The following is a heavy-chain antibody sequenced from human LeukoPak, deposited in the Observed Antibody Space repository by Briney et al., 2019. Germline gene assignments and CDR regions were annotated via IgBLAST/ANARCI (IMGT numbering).Heavy chain of an antibody. V-gene: IGHV5-51*01. CDR3: ARQVDGSAPSDY. CDR2: IYPGDSDT. J-gene: IGHJ4*02. CDR1: GYSFISYW. Sequence: GESLQISCNGAGYSFISYWIGWVRPLPGKGLEWMGIIYPGDSDTRYSPSFQGQVTISADKSISTAYLQWSSLKASDTAIYYCARQVDGSAPSDYWGQGTLVTVSS. D-gene: IGHD3-22*01.